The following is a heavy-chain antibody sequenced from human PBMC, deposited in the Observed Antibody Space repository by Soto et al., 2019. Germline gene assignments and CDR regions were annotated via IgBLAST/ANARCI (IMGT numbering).Heavy chain of an antibody. Sequence: ASVKVSCKASGYTFTSYGISWVRQAPGQGLEWMGWISAYNGNTNYAQKFQGRVTITRDTSASTGYMELSSLRSEDTAVYYCASGYYGSGSPFDHWGQGTLVTVSS. CDR1: GYTFTSYG. D-gene: IGHD3-10*01. J-gene: IGHJ4*02. CDR2: ISAYNGNT. V-gene: IGHV1-18*01. CDR3: ASGYYGSGSPFDH.